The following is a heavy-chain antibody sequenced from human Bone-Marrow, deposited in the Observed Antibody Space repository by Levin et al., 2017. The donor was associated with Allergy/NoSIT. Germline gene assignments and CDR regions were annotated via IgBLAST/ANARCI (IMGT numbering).Heavy chain of an antibody. D-gene: IGHD2-2*02. CDR2: INHSGST. CDR3: ARVIVVVPAAIWSYYYYMDV. Sequence: SETLSLTCAVYGGSFSGYYWSWIRQPPGKGLEWIGEINHSGSTNYNPSLKSRVTISVDTSKNQFSLKLSSVTAADTAVYYCARVIVVVPAAIWSYYYYMDVWGKGTTVTVSS. CDR1: GGSFSGYY. J-gene: IGHJ6*03. V-gene: IGHV4-34*01.